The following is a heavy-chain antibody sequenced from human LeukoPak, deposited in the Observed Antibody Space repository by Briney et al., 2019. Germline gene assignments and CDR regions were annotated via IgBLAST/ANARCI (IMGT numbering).Heavy chain of an antibody. J-gene: IGHJ3*02. Sequence: GGSLRLSCAASGFTFSSYSMNWVRQAPEKGLEWVSVISGSGGSTYYADSVRGRFTISRDNSKNTLYLQMNSLRAEDTAVYFCAKRGLVGAINAFDIWGQGTMVTVSS. CDR3: AKRGLVGAINAFDI. V-gene: IGHV3-23*01. CDR2: ISGSGGST. D-gene: IGHD1-26*01. CDR1: GFTFSSYS.